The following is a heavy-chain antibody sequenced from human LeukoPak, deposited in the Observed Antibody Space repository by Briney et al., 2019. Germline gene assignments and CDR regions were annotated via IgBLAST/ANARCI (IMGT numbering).Heavy chain of an antibody. CDR3: AKGLAGTMAVIVVALDY. CDR2: ISWNSGSI. CDR1: GFTFDDYA. J-gene: IGHJ4*02. Sequence: PGRSLRLSCAASGFTFDDYAMHWVRQAPGKGPEWVSGISWNSGSIGYADSVKGRFTISRDNAKNSLYLQMNSLRAEDTALYYCAKGLAGTMAVIVVALDYWGQGTLVTVSS. V-gene: IGHV3-9*01. D-gene: IGHD3-22*01.